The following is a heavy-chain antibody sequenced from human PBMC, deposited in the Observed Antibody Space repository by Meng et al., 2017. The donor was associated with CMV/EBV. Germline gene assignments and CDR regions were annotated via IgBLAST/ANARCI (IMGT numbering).Heavy chain of an antibody. CDR3: ARPTAGYSYGLVIRNNWFDP. D-gene: IGHD5-18*01. V-gene: IGHV3-30*02. CDR1: GFTSSSYG. J-gene: IGHJ5*02. CDR2: IRYDGSNK. Sequence: GESLKISCAASGFTSSSYGMHWVRQAPGKGLEWVAFIRYDGSNKYYADSVKGRFTISRDNSKNTLYLQMNSLRAEDTAVYYCARPTAGYSYGLVIRNNWFDPWGQGTLVTVSS.